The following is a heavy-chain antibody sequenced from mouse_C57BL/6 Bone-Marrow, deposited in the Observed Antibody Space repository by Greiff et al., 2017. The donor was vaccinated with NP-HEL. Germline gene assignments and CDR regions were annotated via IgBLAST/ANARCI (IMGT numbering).Heavy chain of an antibody. CDR1: GYTFTSYW. CDR2: IYPGSGST. J-gene: IGHJ1*03. CDR3: VITTVVPFYWYFDV. Sequence: QVQLKQPGAELVKPGASVKMSCKASGYTFTSYWITWVKQRPGQGLEWIGDIYPGSGSTNYNEKFKSKATLTVDTSSSTAYMQLSSLTSEDSAVYYCVITTVVPFYWYFDVWGTGTTVTVSS. V-gene: IGHV1-55*01. D-gene: IGHD1-1*01.